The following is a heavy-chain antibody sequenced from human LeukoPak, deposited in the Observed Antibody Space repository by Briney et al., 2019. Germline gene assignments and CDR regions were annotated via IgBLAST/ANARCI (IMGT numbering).Heavy chain of an antibody. D-gene: IGHD6-13*01. V-gene: IGHV3-7*01. Sequence: GGSLRLSCAASGFTFSSYAMHWVRQAPGKGLEWVANIKQDGSEKYYVDSVKGRFTISRDNAKNSLYLQMNSLRAEDTAVYYCASRPGPDSSSWYLDYWGQGTLVTVSS. CDR1: GFTFSSYA. CDR2: IKQDGSEK. J-gene: IGHJ4*02. CDR3: ASRPGPDSSSWYLDY.